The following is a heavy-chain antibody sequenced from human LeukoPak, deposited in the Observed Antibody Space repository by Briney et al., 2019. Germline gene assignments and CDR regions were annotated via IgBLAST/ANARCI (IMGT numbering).Heavy chain of an antibody. Sequence: GESLKISCKGSGYGFSSYWIAWVRQMPGKGLEWMGIIYPGDSDTRYSPSFQGQVTISADKSISTAYLQWSSLKASDTAMYYCARATAVVSFDFWGQGTLVTVSS. CDR1: GYGFSSYW. J-gene: IGHJ4*02. CDR2: IYPGDSDT. D-gene: IGHD5-18*01. V-gene: IGHV5-51*01. CDR3: ARATAVVSFDF.